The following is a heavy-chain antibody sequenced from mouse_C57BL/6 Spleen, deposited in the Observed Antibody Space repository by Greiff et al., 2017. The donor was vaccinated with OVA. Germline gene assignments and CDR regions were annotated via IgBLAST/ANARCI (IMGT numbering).Heavy chain of an antibody. D-gene: IGHD2-3*01. Sequence: VQLQQPGAELVKPGASVKLSCKASGYTFTSYWMQWVKQRPGQGLEWIGEIDPSDSYTNYNQKFKGKATLTVDTASSTAYMQLSSLTSEDSAVYYCARGMGYDGYDVDYWGQGTTLTVSS. V-gene: IGHV1-50*01. CDR3: ARGMGYDGYDVDY. CDR1: GYTFTSYW. CDR2: IDPSDSYT. J-gene: IGHJ2*01.